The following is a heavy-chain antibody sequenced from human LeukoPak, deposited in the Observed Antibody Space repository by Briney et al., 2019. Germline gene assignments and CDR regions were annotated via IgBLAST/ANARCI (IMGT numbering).Heavy chain of an antibody. D-gene: IGHD1-20*01. CDR3: ARGIEVTGTAIDY. CDR2: INHSGST. J-gene: IGHJ4*02. Sequence: SETLSLTCAVYGGSFSGYYWSWVRQPPGKGLEWIGEINHSGSTNYNPSLKSRVTISVDTSKNQFSLKLSSVTAADTAVYYCARGIEVTGTAIDYWGQGTLVTVSS. V-gene: IGHV4-34*01. CDR1: GGSFSGYY.